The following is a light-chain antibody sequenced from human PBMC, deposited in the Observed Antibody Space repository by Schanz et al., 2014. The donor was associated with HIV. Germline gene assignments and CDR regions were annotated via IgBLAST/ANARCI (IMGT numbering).Light chain of an antibody. CDR2: EAS. Sequence: IQMTQSPATLYASVGDRVTITCRTSQSIGNSLAWLQQKPGRAPKVLIYEASNLETGVPSRFSGSGSGPDFTFTISSLQPEDLGTYYCQQTDSFTLTFGQGTRVEIK. V-gene: IGKV1-5*01. CDR1: QSIGNS. J-gene: IGKJ1*01. CDR3: QQTDSFTLT.